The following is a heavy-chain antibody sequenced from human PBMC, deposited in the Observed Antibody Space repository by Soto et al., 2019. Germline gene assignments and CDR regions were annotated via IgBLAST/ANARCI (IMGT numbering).Heavy chain of an antibody. D-gene: IGHD2-15*01. J-gene: IGHJ5*01. CDR3: AKGYCGGGRCYDLDNWFDS. CDR1: GFTFSTYA. Sequence: EVQLLESGGGLVQPGGSLRLSCAASGFTFSTYAMTWVRQAPGKGPEWVSRIGDSEGETTHYADSVKGRFTISRDNDKNTLYLQMNSWRVEDTAIYYFAKGYCGGGRCYDLDNWFDSWGQGTRVTVSS. CDR2: IGDSEGETT. V-gene: IGHV3-23*01.